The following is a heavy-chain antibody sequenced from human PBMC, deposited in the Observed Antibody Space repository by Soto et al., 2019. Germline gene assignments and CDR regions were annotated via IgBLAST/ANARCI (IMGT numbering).Heavy chain of an antibody. V-gene: IGHV4-61*01. CDR1: GGSVSSGTYY. CDR3: ARTSFHYATSGYGVAWFDP. Sequence: SETLSLTCSVSGGSVSSGTYYWSWIRQPPGKGLEWIGNIYYSGSTNYNPSLKSRVIMSVDTSKNQFSLKLTSVTAADTAIFYCARTSFHYATSGYGVAWFDPWGQGTPVTVSS. D-gene: IGHD3-22*01. J-gene: IGHJ5*02. CDR2: IYYSGST.